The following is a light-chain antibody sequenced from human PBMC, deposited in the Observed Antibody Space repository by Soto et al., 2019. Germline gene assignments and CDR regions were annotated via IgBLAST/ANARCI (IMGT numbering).Light chain of an antibody. Sequence: QSVLTQTPSASGTPGQRITISCSGSSSNIGSRTVNWYQQFPGTAPKVLIYSNTQRPSGVPDRFSASKSGTTASLAISGLQSEDEADYYCAAWDDSLNGHVFGGGTTVTVL. CDR3: AAWDDSLNGHV. J-gene: IGLJ2*01. CDR1: SSNIGSRT. V-gene: IGLV1-44*01. CDR2: SNT.